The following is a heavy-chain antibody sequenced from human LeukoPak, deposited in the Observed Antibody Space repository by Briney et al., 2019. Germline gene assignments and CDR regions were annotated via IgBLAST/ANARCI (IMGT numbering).Heavy chain of an antibody. Sequence: GASVKVSCKASGGTFSSYAISWVRQAPGQGLEWMGGIIPIFGTANYAQKFQGRVTITADESTSTAYMELSSLRSEDTAVYYCARTPNYDAYYFDYWGQGTLVTVSS. V-gene: IGHV1-69*13. CDR2: IIPIFGTA. D-gene: IGHD3-22*01. CDR3: ARTPNYDAYYFDY. CDR1: GGTFSSYA. J-gene: IGHJ4*02.